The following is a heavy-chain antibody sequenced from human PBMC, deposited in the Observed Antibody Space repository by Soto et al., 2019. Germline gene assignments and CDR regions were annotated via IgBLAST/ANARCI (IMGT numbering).Heavy chain of an antibody. Sequence: QVHLVESGGGVVQPGRSLRLSCAASGFSFSNSGMHWVRQAPGKGLEWVAVIWSDGSKEYDADSVKGRFTISRDNSKNTLYLKRNSLRAADTAVYYCASLRPSEETGGYWGQGTPVTVSS. CDR1: GFSFSNSG. J-gene: IGHJ4*02. D-gene: IGHD2-15*01. V-gene: IGHV3-33*01. CDR3: ASLRPSEETGGY. CDR2: IWSDGSKE.